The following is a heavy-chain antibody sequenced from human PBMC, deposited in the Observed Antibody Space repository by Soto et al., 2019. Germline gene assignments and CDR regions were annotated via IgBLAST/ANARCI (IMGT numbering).Heavy chain of an antibody. Sequence: GASVKVSCTASGGTFSSYAISWVRQAPGQGLEWMGGIIPIFGTANYAQKFQGRVTITADKSTSTAYMELSSLRSEDTAVYYCARASSVVVPAAIAPWGQGTLVTVSS. CDR3: ARASSVVVPAAIAP. J-gene: IGHJ5*02. D-gene: IGHD2-2*02. CDR2: IIPIFGTA. V-gene: IGHV1-69*06. CDR1: GGTFSSYA.